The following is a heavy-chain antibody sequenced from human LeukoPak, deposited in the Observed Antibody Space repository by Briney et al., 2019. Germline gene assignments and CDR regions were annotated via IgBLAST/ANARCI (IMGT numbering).Heavy chain of an antibody. Sequence: ASVKVSCKASGYTFTSYYMHWVRQAPGQGLEWMGIINPSGGSTSYAQMFQGRVTMTRDTSTSTVYMELSSLRSEDTAVYYCARDSNEWNWFDPWGQGTLVTVSS. CDR1: GYTFTSYY. J-gene: IGHJ5*02. D-gene: IGHD2-8*01. V-gene: IGHV1-46*01. CDR2: INPSGGST. CDR3: ARDSNEWNWFDP.